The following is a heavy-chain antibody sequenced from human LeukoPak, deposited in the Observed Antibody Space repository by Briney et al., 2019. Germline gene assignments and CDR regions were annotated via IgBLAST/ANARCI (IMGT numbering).Heavy chain of an antibody. CDR2: INPNSCGT. V-gene: IGHV1-2*02. CDR1: GYTFTGYY. D-gene: IGHD4-17*01. CDR3: ARDGVTTVTQY. Sequence: ASVKVSCKASGYTFTGYYMHGVRQAPGQGLEWMGWINPNSCGTNYAQKFQGRVTMTRDTSISTAYMELSRLRSHDTAVYYCARDGVTTVTQYWGQGTLVTVSS. J-gene: IGHJ4*02.